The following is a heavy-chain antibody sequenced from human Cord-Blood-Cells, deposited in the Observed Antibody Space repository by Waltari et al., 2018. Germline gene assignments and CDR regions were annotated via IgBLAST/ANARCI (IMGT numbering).Heavy chain of an antibody. CDR3: ARIRVVKGYDSSGYYYYYYYYGMDV. Sequence: QVTLRESGPALVKPTQTLTLTCTFSGFSLSTSGMCVSWIRQPPGKALEWLALIDWDDDKYYSTSRKPRLTISKETSKNQVVLTMTNMDPVDTATYYCARIRVVKGYDSSGYYYYYYYYGMDVWGQGTTVTVSS. J-gene: IGHJ6*02. CDR1: GFSLSTSGMC. CDR2: IDWDDDK. D-gene: IGHD3-22*01. V-gene: IGHV2-70*01.